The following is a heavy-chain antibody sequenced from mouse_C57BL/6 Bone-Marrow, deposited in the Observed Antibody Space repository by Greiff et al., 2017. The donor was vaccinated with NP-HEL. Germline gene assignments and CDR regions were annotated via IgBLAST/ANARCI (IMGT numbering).Heavy chain of an antibody. CDR2: IRNKANGYTT. V-gene: IGHV7-3*01. Sequence: EVMLVESGGGLVQPGGSLSLSCAASGFTFTDYYMSWVRQPPGKALEWLGFIRNKANGYTTEYSASVKGRFTISRDNSQSILYLQMNALRAEDSATYYCARYLYYYGSSYGAMDYWGQGTSVTVSS. CDR3: ARYLYYYGSSYGAMDY. D-gene: IGHD1-1*01. CDR1: GFTFTDYY. J-gene: IGHJ4*01.